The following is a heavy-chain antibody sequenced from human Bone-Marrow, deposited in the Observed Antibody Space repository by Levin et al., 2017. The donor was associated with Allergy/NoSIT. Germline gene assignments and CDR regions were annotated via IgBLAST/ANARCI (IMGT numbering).Heavy chain of an antibody. V-gene: IGHV3-23*01. D-gene: IGHD3-10*01. CDR2: ISSSGGST. J-gene: IGHJ5*01. CDR3: AKAKSHLDYYGSGSYDC. Sequence: LSLTCAASGFTFYNYVMNWVRQSPGKGLEWVSGISSSGGSTYYADSVKGRFTISRDNSKNTLYLQINSLRAEDTAVYYCAKAKSHLDYYGSGSYDCWGNGTLVTVSS. CDR1: GFTFYNYV.